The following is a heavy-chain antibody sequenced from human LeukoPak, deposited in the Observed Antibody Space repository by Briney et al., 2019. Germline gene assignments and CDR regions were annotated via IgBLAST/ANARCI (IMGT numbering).Heavy chain of an antibody. D-gene: IGHD6-13*01. Sequence: GGSLKLSCAASGFTFSGSVMHWVRQAAGKGLEWVGRIRSKRNNYATAYSASVKGRFTISRDDSKNTVYLPMDSLKTEDTALYYCSRLEDSSPIEVALDIWGQGTVVTVSS. CDR2: IRSKRNNYAT. CDR1: GFTFSGSV. CDR3: SRLEDSSPIEVALDI. V-gene: IGHV3-73*01. J-gene: IGHJ3*02.